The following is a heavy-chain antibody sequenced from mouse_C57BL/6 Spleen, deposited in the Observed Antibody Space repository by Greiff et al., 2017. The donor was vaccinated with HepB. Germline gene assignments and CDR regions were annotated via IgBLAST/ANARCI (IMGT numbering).Heavy chain of an antibody. Sequence: VQLQQSGPGLVKPSQSLSLTCSVTGYSITSGYYWNWIRQFPGNKLEWMGYISYDGSNNYNPSLKNRISITRDTSKNQFFLKLNSVTTEDTATYYCARDRRNYDAMDYWGQGTSVTVSS. CDR2: ISYDGSN. CDR3: ARDRRNYDAMDY. CDR1: GYSITSGYY. J-gene: IGHJ4*01. V-gene: IGHV3-6*01. D-gene: IGHD2-1*01.